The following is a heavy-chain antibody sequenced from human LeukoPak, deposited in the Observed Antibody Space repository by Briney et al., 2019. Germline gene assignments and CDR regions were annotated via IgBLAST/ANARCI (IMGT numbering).Heavy chain of an antibody. Sequence: PGGSLRLSCAASGLTFSSYSMNWVRQAPGKGLEWVSLISGDGSIIFYGDSVKGRFTISRDNSKNALYLQMNILRTEDSALYYCAKDLDSSPLFFFDYWGQGTLVSVSS. J-gene: IGHJ4*02. CDR2: ISGDGSII. CDR1: GLTFSSYS. D-gene: IGHD6-19*01. V-gene: IGHV3-43*02. CDR3: AKDLDSSPLFFFDY.